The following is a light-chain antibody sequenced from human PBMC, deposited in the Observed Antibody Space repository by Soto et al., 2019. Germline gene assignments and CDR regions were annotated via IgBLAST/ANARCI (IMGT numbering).Light chain of an antibody. J-gene: IGLJ1*01. Sequence: QSALTQPASVSGSPGQAITISCTGTSSDVGYYDYVSWYQQHPGRAPKAMIYEVSNRPSGVSNRFSGSKSGNTASLTISGLQAEAEAHYYCSSYTSSSTLYVFGSGTKVTVL. CDR3: SSYTSSSTLYV. V-gene: IGLV2-14*01. CDR2: EVS. CDR1: SSDVGYYDY.